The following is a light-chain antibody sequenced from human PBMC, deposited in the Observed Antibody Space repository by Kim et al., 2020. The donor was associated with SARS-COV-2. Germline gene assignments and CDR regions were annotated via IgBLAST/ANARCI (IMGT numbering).Light chain of an antibody. CDR3: SSYTSSSTGV. J-gene: IGLJ3*02. Sequence: GQSVTISCTGTSSDVGSYNRVSWYQQPPGTAPKLMIYEVSNRPAGVPDRFSGSKSGNTASLTISGLQAEDEADYYCSSYTSSSTGVFGGGTQLTVL. CDR1: SSDVGSYNR. V-gene: IGLV2-18*02. CDR2: EVS.